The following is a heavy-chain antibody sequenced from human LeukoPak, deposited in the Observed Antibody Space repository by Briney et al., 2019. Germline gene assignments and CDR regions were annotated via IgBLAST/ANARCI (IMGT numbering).Heavy chain of an antibody. Sequence: ASVKVSCEASGYTFTSYYMHWVRQAPGQGLEWMGIINPSGGSTSYAQKFQGRVTMTRDTSTSTVYMELSSLRSEDTAVYYCARDRCTNGVCYLLEGWGQGTLVTVSS. CDR2: INPSGGST. J-gene: IGHJ4*02. CDR3: ARDRCTNGVCYLLEG. CDR1: GYTFTSYY. D-gene: IGHD2-8*01. V-gene: IGHV1-46*01.